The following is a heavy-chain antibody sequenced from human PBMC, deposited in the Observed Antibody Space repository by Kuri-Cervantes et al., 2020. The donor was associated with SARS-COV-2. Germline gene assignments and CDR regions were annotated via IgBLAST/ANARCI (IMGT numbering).Heavy chain of an antibody. CDR2: IYYSGST. D-gene: IGHD3-3*01. CDR1: GGSISSYY. V-gene: IGHV4-59*12. Sequence: SETLSLTCTVSGGSISSYYWSWIRQPPGQGLEWLGYIYYSGSTNYNPSLKSRVTISVDTSKNQFSLKLSSVTAADTAVYYCARDFWSGYYGGNWFDPWGQGTLVTVSS. J-gene: IGHJ5*02. CDR3: ARDFWSGYYGGNWFDP.